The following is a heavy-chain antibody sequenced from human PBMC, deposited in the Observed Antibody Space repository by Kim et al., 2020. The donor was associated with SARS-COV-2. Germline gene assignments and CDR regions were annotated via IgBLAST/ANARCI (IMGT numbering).Heavy chain of an antibody. D-gene: IGHD3-10*01. CDR3: ARWEYGSGVLYGMDV. V-gene: IGHV5-51*01. J-gene: IGHJ6*02. Sequence: PSFQGHVTISADKSISTAYLQWSSLKASDTAMYYCARWEYGSGVLYGMDVWGQGTTVTVSS.